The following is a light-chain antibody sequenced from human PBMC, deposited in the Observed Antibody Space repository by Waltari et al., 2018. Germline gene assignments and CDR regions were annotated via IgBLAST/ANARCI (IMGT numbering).Light chain of an antibody. V-gene: IGLV4-69*02. CDR2: VNSDGSH. CDR1: SGHSSNI. J-gene: IGLJ3*02. CDR3: QTRGHGTWV. Sequence: QLVLTQSPSASASLGASVKLTCTLSSGHSSNIAAWHQQQPEKGPRFLMKVNSDGSHSKGDEIPDRFSGSSSGAERYLTISPVQSEDEAVDYCQTRGHGTWVFGGGTKLTVL.